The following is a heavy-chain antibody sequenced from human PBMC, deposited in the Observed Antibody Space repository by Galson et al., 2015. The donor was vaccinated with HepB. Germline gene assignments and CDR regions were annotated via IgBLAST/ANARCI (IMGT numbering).Heavy chain of an antibody. D-gene: IGHD3-10*01. V-gene: IGHV3-53*04. CDR1: GFTVSRIY. CDR2: IYSGGTT. CDR3: ARDYYGSGSYPYEAFDI. Sequence: SLRLSCAASGFTVSRIYMSWVRQAPGKGLEWVPVIYSGGTTYYADSVKGRFTISRHNSKSTLYLQMNSLRAEDTAVYYCARDYYGSGSYPYEAFDIWGQGTMVTVSS. J-gene: IGHJ3*02.